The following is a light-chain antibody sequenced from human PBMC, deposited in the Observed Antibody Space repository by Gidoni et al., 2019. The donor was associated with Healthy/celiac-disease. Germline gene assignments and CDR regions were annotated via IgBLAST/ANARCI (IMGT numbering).Light chain of an antibody. J-gene: IGKJ4*01. CDR3: QQYNNWPLT. CDR2: GAS. V-gene: IGKV3-15*01. Sequence: EIVMTQSPATLSASPGERATLSCRASQSVSSNLAWYQQKPGQAPRLLIYGASTRATGIPAGFSGSGSGTEFTLTISSLKSEDFAVYYCQQYNNWPLTFGGGTKVEIK. CDR1: QSVSSN.